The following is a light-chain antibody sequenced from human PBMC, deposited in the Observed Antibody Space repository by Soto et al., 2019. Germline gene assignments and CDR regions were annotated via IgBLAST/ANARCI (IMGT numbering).Light chain of an antibody. CDR1: QSIENY. CDR2: DAS. V-gene: IGKV3-11*01. Sequence: EIVLTQSPDILSLSPGERATLSCRASQSIENYLAWYQQKPGQAPRLLIYDASNRATGIPARFSGSGSGTDFTLTISSLEPEDFAVYYCQQRSNWLFGGGTKVDIK. CDR3: QQRSNWL. J-gene: IGKJ4*01.